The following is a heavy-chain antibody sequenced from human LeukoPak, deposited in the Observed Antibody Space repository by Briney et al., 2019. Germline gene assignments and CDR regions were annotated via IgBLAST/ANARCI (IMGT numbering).Heavy chain of an antibody. D-gene: IGHD2-15*01. J-gene: IGHJ4*02. CDR2: ISNNGGYT. CDR3: AKQLGYCSDGSCYFPY. V-gene: IGHV3-23*01. CDR1: GFTFSSSA. Sequence: KPGGSLRLSCAASGFTFSSSAMCWVRQAPGKGLEWVSAISNNGGYTYYADSVQGRFTISRDNSKSTLCLQMNSLRAEDTAVYYWAKQLGYCSDGSCYFPYWGQGTLVTVSS.